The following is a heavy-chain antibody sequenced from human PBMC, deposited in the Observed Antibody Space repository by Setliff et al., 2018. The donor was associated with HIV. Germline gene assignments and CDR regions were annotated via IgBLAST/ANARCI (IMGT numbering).Heavy chain of an antibody. J-gene: IGHJ6*04. CDR3: ARDCGGDYSCSYYYGMDV. CDR2: ITPRTGST. CDR1: GYTFTSYY. V-gene: IGHV1-46*01. Sequence: ASVKVSCKASGYTFTSYYIHWVRQAPGQGLEWMGVITPRTGSTTYAQKFQGRVTMTRDTSTSTVYMQLSSLRSEDTAVYYCARDCGGDYSCSYYYGMDVWGYGTTVTVSS. D-gene: IGHD2-21*02.